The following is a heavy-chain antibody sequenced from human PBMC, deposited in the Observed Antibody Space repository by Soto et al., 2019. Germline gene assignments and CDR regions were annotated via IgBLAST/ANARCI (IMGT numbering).Heavy chain of an antibody. J-gene: IGHJ4*02. V-gene: IGHV5-51*01. D-gene: IGHD6-13*01. CDR1: GYSFSSSW. Sequence: LKISCQASGYSFSSSWIGWVRQMPGKGLEWMGIIDPNDSQTIYSPSFQGQVTISADKSIDTAYLQWSSLKTSDTAMYYCARHAGNSWKGDYFDYWGQGALVTVSS. CDR3: ARHAGNSWKGDYFDY. CDR2: IDPNDSQT.